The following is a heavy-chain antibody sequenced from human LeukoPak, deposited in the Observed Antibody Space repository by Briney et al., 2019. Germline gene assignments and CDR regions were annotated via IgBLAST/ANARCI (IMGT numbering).Heavy chain of an antibody. J-gene: IGHJ5*02. D-gene: IGHD2-2*02. CDR1: GGSISSGGYY. CDR2: IYYSGTT. Sequence: SETLSLTCTVSGGSISSGGYYWSCIPQHPGKGLEWIGYIYYSGTTYYNPSLKSRVTISVDTSKNQFSLKLSSVTAADTAVYYCARGYYCSSTSCHRNWFDPWGEGTVDTVSS. V-gene: IGHV4-31*03. CDR3: ARGYYCSSTSCHRNWFDP.